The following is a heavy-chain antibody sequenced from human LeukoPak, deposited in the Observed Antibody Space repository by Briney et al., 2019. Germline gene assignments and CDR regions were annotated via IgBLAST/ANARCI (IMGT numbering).Heavy chain of an antibody. CDR1: GGTFSSYA. V-gene: IGHV1-69*04. D-gene: IGHD6-13*01. Sequence: ASVKVSCKASGGTFSSYAISWVRQAPGQGLEWMGRTIPILGIANYAQKFQGRVTITADKSTSTAYMELSSLRSEDTAVYYCASGLFIAAAGTVFDYWGQGTLVTVSS. J-gene: IGHJ4*02. CDR2: TIPILGIA. CDR3: ASGLFIAAAGTVFDY.